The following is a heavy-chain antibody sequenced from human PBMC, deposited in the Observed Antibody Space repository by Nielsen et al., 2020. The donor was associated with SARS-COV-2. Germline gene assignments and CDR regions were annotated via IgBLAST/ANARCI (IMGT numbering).Heavy chain of an antibody. CDR2: ISYDGSNK. CDR3: ARDMGYSYGSYNYYYGMDV. D-gene: IGHD5-18*01. Sequence: GESLKISCAASGFTFSSYGMHWVRQAPGKGLEWVAVISYDGSNKYYADSVKGRFTISRDNSKNSLYLQMNSLRAEDTAVYYCARDMGYSYGSYNYYYGMDVWGQGTTVTVSS. V-gene: IGHV3-30*03. CDR1: GFTFSSYG. J-gene: IGHJ6*02.